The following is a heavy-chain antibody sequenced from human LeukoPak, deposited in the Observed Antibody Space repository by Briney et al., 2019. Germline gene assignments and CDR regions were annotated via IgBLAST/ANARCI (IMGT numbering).Heavy chain of an antibody. V-gene: IGHV4-34*01. Sequence: SETLSLTCAVYGGSFSGYYWSWIRQPPGKGLEWIGEINHSGSTNYNPSLKSRVTISVDTSKNQFSLKLSSVTAADTAVYYCAREPYYDILTGSFDHWGQGTLVTVSS. D-gene: IGHD3-9*01. CDR2: INHSGST. J-gene: IGHJ4*02. CDR3: AREPYYDILTGSFDH. CDR1: GGSFSGYY.